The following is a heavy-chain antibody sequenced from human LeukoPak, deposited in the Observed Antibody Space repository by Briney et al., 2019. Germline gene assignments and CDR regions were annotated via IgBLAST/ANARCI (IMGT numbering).Heavy chain of an antibody. CDR1: GVSISSGNYS. CDR3: VKDRGDYGGDPGYFDY. Sequence: SEAMSLTCTVSGVSISSGNYSWTWIRQHAGKGLEWIGCLQPTGSTHYNPSLKGRLSISVGTSKNQFSLRLNSVTAADTAVYYCVKDRGDYGGDPGYFDYWGQGTQVTVSS. D-gene: IGHD4-23*01. J-gene: IGHJ4*02. CDR2: LQPTGST. V-gene: IGHV4-31*03.